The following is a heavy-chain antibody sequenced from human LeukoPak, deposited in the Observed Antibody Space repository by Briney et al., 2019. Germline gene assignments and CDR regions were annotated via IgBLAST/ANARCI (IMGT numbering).Heavy chain of an antibody. CDR3: ARESSSGYSGYDPVAFDY. CDR1: GFTFSSYA. CDR2: ISSSSSYI. J-gene: IGHJ4*02. Sequence: GGSLRLSCAASGFTFSSYAMSWVRQAPGKGLEWVSSISSSSSYIYYAGSVKGRFTISRDNAKNSLYLQMNSLRAEDTAVYYCARESSSGYSGYDPVAFDYWGQGTLVTVSS. V-gene: IGHV3-21*01. D-gene: IGHD5-12*01.